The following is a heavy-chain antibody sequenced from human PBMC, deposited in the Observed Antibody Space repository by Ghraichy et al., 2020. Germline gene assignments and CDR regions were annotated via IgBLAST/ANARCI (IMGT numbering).Heavy chain of an antibody. D-gene: IGHD2-15*01. J-gene: IGHJ4*02. CDR1: GGPFGGYY. V-gene: IGHV4-34*01. CDR3: ARGRYCGGGGYYPRPYSFDS. CDR2: IYPTGST. Sequence: SQTLSLTCAVYGGPFGGYYWNLIRQPPGKGLEWIGEIYPTGSTNSNPSLASRITISVDASRKQFSLRLASVTAADTAIYYCARGRYCGGGGYYPRPYSFDSWGQGTLVTVSS.